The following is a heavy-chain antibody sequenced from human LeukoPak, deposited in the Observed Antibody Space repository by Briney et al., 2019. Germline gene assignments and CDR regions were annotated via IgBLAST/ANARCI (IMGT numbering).Heavy chain of an antibody. D-gene: IGHD1/OR15-1a*01. CDR2: ISGSGDTT. CDR1: GFTFNMYA. CDR3: AKERLGNTKWFEP. Sequence: PGGSLRLSCATSGFTFNMYAMGWVRQAPGKGLQWVSSISGSGDTTYYADSVKGRSTISRDNSNNTQFLQMNSLGDDDAAIYYCAKERLGNTKWFEPWGQGTLVTVSS. J-gene: IGHJ5*02. V-gene: IGHV3-23*01.